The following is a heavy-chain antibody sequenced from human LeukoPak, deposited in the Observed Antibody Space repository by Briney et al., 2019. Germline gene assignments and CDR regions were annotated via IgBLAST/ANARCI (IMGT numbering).Heavy chain of an antibody. Sequence: GGSLRLSCAASGFTFSDYYMTWVRQAPGKGLEWISYIRSSGDTFYADSVKGRFTISRDDAKGSLYLQMNSLRAEDTAVYFCARSPGGRRLEYWGQGTLVTVSS. V-gene: IGHV3-69-1*01. CDR3: ARSPGGRRLEY. CDR1: GFTFSDYY. J-gene: IGHJ4*02. D-gene: IGHD3-16*01. CDR2: IRSSGDT.